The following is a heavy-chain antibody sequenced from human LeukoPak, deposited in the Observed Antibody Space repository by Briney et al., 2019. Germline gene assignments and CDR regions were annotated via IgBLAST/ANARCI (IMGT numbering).Heavy chain of an antibody. V-gene: IGHV3-66*01. J-gene: IGHJ4*02. CDR1: GFTVSSNY. Sequence: GGSLRLSCAASGFTVSSNYMSWVRQAPGKGLEWVSVIYSGGSTYYADSVKGRFTISRDNSKNTLYLQMNSLRAEDTAVYYCAGPPPLYGDYVDYWGQGTLVTVSS. CDR3: AGPPPLYGDYVDY. D-gene: IGHD4-17*01. CDR2: IYSGGST.